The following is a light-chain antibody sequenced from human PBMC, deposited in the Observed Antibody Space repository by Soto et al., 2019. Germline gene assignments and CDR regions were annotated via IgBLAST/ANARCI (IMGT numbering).Light chain of an antibody. V-gene: IGLV3-21*01. CDR1: KS. Sequence: SYELTQPPSVSVAPGKTARITCAGNKSVHWYQQKPGQAPTLVIYYDRDRPSGIPERFSGSNSGNTATLTISRVEAGDEADYYCQLWDSGSAHRVFGGGTKLTVL. J-gene: IGLJ3*02. CDR3: QLWDSGSAHRV. CDR2: YDR.